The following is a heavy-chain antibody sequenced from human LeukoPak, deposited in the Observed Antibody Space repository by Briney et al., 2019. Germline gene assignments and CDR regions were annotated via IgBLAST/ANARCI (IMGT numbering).Heavy chain of an antibody. V-gene: IGHV3-7*01. Sequence: QPGGSLRLSCAASGFTFRSYWMTWVRQAPGKGLEWVANIRQDGSAKYYVDSVKGRFTISRDNAKNSLYLQMNSLRAEDTGVYYCATSSDAPANMWGQGTLVTVSS. CDR2: IRQDGSAK. CDR3: ATSSDAPANM. D-gene: IGHD2-2*01. CDR1: GFTFRSYW. J-gene: IGHJ4*02.